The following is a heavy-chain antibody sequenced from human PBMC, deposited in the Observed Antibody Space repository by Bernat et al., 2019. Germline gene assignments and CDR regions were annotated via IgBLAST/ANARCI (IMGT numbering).Heavy chain of an antibody. J-gene: IGHJ4*02. CDR1: GFTFSSYE. CDR2: ISSSGSTI. V-gene: IGHV3-48*03. D-gene: IGHD3-10*01. CDR3: ASLSTPQYYYGSGSYLDY. Sequence: EVQLLESGGGLVQPGGSLRLSCAASGFTFSSYEMNWVRQAPGKGLEWVSYISSSGSTIYYADSVKGRFTISRDNAKNSLYLQMNSLRAEDTAVYYCASLSTPQYYYGSGSYLDYWGQGTLVTVSS.